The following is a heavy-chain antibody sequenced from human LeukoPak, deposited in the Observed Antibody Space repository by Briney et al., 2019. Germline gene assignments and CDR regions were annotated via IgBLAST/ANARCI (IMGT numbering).Heavy chain of an antibody. Sequence: PSETLSLTCTVSGGSISTYYWNWIRQPPGKGLEWIGYIYYSGSTNYNPSLKSRVTISVHTSRNQFSLKLSSVTAADTAVYYCARSRGYSYGFDYWGQGTLVTVSS. V-gene: IGHV4-59*01. J-gene: IGHJ4*02. CDR2: IYYSGST. D-gene: IGHD5-18*01. CDR1: GGSISTYY. CDR3: ARSRGYSYGFDY.